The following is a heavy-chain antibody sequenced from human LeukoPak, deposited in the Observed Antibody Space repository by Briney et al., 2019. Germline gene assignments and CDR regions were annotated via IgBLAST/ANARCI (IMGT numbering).Heavy chain of an antibody. CDR3: ARDSDSSGYSPFDY. CDR1: GGSISSYY. J-gene: IGHJ4*02. CDR2: IYYSGST. Sequence: PSETLSLTCTVSGGSISSYYWSWIRQPPGKGLEWIGYIYYSGSTNYNPSLKSRVTISVDTSKNQFSLKLSSVTAADTAVYYCARDSDSSGYSPFDYWGQGTLVTVSS. V-gene: IGHV4-59*01. D-gene: IGHD3-22*01.